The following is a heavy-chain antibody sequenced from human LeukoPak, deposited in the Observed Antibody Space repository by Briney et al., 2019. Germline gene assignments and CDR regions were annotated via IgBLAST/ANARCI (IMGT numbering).Heavy chain of an antibody. D-gene: IGHD4-23*01. CDR1: GFSFSNYW. Sequence: GGSLRLSCAASGFSFSNYWMSWVRQAPGKGLEWVANIKQDGSEKYYVDSVKGRFTISRENAKNSVSLQMNSLRAEDTAVYYCARGPAVGNLLGFWGQGTLVTVSS. J-gene: IGHJ4*02. CDR2: IKQDGSEK. V-gene: IGHV3-7*01. CDR3: ARGPAVGNLLGF.